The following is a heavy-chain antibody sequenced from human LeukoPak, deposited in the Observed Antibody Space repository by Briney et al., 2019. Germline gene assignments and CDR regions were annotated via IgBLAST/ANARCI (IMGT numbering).Heavy chain of an antibody. D-gene: IGHD3-22*01. CDR1: GGTFSSYA. J-gene: IGHJ3*02. CDR3: ARELFYDSSGNDAFDI. V-gene: IGHV1-69*06. CDR2: IIPIFGTA. Sequence: SVKVSCKASGGTFSSYAISWVRQAPGQGLEWMGGIIPIFGTANYAQKFQGRVTITADKSTSTAYMELSSLRSEDTAVYYCARELFYDSSGNDAFDIWGQGTMVTVSS.